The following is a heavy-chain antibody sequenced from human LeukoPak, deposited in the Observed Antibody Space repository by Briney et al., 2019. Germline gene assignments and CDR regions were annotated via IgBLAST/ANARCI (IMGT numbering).Heavy chain of an antibody. Sequence: RASVKVSCKASGYTFTSYGISWVRQAPGQGLEWMGWISAYNGNTNYAQKLQGRVTMTTDTSTSTAYMELRSLRSEDTAVYYCAREKAGKYNWFDPWGQGTLVTVSS. V-gene: IGHV1-18*01. J-gene: IGHJ5*02. CDR1: GYTFTSYG. CDR3: AREKAGKYNWFDP. CDR2: ISAYNGNT. D-gene: IGHD1-1*01.